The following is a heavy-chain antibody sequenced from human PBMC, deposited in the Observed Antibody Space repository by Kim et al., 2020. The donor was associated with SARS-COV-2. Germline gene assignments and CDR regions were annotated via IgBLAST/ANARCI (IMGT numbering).Heavy chain of an antibody. CDR3: AREILWFGESEDY. CDR2: ISYDGSNK. V-gene: IGHV3-30*04. D-gene: IGHD3-10*01. CDR1: GFTFSSYA. Sequence: GGSLRLSCAASGFTFSSYAMHWVRQAPGKGLEWVAVISYDGSNKYYADSVKGRFTISRDNSKNTLYLQMNSLRAEDTAVYYCAREILWFGESEDYWGQGTLVTVSS. J-gene: IGHJ4*02.